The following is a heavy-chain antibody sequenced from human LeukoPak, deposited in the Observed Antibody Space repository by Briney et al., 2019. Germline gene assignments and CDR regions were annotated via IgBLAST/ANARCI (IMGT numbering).Heavy chain of an antibody. D-gene: IGHD3-10*01. Sequence: PSETLSLTCTVSGGSISSSSYYWGWIRQPPGKGLEWIGNIYYSGNAYHNPSLKSRVTISVDTSKNRFSLRLSSVTAADTAVYYCASVRRGFGEFSKYYSYYYMDVWGKGTTVTISS. J-gene: IGHJ6*03. CDR1: GGSISSSSYY. CDR3: ASVRRGFGEFSKYYSYYYMDV. CDR2: IYYSGNA. V-gene: IGHV4-39*01.